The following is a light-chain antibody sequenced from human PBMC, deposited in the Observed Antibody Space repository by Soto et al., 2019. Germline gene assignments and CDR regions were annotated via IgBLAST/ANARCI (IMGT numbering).Light chain of an antibody. CDR1: QSVSSSH. CDR3: HQYGSSPRT. V-gene: IGKV3-20*01. J-gene: IGKJ1*01. CDR2: GAS. Sequence: EFLLTQSPGTLSLSPGERAAFSCRASQSVSSSHLAWYQQKPGQAPRLLIYGASSRATGIPDRFSGSGSGADFTLTISRLEPEDFAVYYCHQYGSSPRTFGQGTKVEIQ.